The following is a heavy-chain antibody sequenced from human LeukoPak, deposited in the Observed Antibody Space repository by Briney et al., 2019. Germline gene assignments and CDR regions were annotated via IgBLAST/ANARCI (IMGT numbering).Heavy chain of an antibody. Sequence: PGGSLRLSCVAAAFIFSDYWMSWVRQAPGKGLEWVANIKQGVREEKYVSSGRGGFAISRDDAKSTLYLQMDSLSGDDTAVYYCARDNGGCFDIWGRGTLVSVFS. CDR1: AFIFSDYW. CDR3: ARDNGGCFDI. D-gene: IGHD2-8*01. CDR2: IKQGVREE. V-gene: IGHV3-7*03. J-gene: IGHJ5*02.